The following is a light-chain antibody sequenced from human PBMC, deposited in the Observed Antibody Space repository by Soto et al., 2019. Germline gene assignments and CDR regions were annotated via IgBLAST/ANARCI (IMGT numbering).Light chain of an antibody. CDR3: AVSESLPNP. Sequence: DIRMTLVPATLSGSLGYSITITCLASPPLRSWLAWYQQKPGKAPKLLIYKASTLKSGVPSRFSGSRSGPEFTLTICILQAEDGTPDRSAVSESLPNPFGQST. CDR2: KAS. V-gene: IGKV1-5*03. CDR1: PPLRSW. J-gene: IGKJ1*01.